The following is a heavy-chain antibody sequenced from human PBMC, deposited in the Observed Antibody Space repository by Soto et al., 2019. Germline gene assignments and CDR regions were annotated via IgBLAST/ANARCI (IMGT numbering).Heavy chain of an antibody. J-gene: IGHJ6*02. D-gene: IGHD4-17*01. Sequence: GGSLSLSCAASGFTFSSYSMNWVRQAPGKGLDWVGRIKSKTDGGTTDYAAPVKGRFTISRDDSKNTLYLQMNSLKTEDTAVYYCTTELDYGDYPDYYGMDVWGQGTTVTVSS. CDR2: IKSKTDGGTT. CDR1: GFTFSSYS. V-gene: IGHV3-15*01. CDR3: TTELDYGDYPDYYGMDV.